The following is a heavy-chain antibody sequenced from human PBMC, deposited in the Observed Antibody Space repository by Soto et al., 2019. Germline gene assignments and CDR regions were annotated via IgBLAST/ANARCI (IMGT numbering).Heavy chain of an antibody. D-gene: IGHD3-9*01. CDR3: ANDGSKDDFLPADWYFDL. Sequence: EVQLLESGGGLVQPGGSLRLSCAASGFTFSSYAMTWVRQAPGKGLEWVSGISGRGGSTYHADSVKGRFTISRANSRNTLYLQMNSLRAEDTAIYYCANDGSKDDFLPADWYFDLWGRGTLVTVSS. CDR2: ISGRGGST. CDR1: GFTFSSYA. V-gene: IGHV3-23*01. J-gene: IGHJ2*01.